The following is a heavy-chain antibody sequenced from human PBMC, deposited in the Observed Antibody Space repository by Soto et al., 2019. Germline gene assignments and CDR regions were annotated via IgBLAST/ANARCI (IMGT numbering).Heavy chain of an antibody. CDR1: GGSISSYY. CDR3: ARGSGGSSPYHAFDI. Sequence: QVQLQESGPGLVKPSETLSLTCTVSGGSISSYYWTWIRQPAGKGLEWIGRIYSTGLTTYNPSLKSRVTMSVDTSKNQFSLNLSSVTAADTALYFCARGSGGSSPYHAFDIWGQGTMVTVSS. D-gene: IGHD1-26*01. J-gene: IGHJ3*02. CDR2: IYSTGLT. V-gene: IGHV4-4*07.